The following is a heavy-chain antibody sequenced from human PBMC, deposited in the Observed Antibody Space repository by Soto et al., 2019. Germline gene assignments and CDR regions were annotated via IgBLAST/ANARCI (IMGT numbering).Heavy chain of an antibody. CDR2: ISGSGGST. CDR3: AKPGEYSSSYFDY. Sequence: LRLSCAASGFTFSSYAMSWVRQAPGKGLEWVSAISGSGGSTYYADSVKGRFTISRDNSKNTLYLQMNSLRAEDTAVYYCAKPGEYSSSYFDYWGQGTMVTVSS. D-gene: IGHD6-6*01. J-gene: IGHJ4*02. V-gene: IGHV3-23*01. CDR1: GFTFSSYA.